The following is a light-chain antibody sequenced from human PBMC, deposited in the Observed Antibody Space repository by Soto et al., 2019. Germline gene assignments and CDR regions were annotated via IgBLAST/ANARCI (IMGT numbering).Light chain of an antibody. CDR2: GAS. Sequence: EIELTQSPGTLSLSPGERATLSCRASQSVSSTYLAWYEQKPGQAPRLLIYGASNRATGIPDRFSGSGSGTDFTLTISRVEPEDFAVFYCHQYGTSPWTFGQGTKVEIK. CDR1: QSVSSTY. J-gene: IGKJ1*01. CDR3: HQYGTSPWT. V-gene: IGKV3-20*01.